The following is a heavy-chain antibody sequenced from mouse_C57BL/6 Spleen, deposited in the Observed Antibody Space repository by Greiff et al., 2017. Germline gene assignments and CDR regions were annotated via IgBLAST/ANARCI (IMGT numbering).Heavy chain of an antibody. V-gene: IGHV14-1*01. CDR1: GFNIKDYY. Sequence: VHVKQSGAELVRPGASVKLSCTASGFNIKDYYMHWVKQRPEQGLEWIGRIDPEDGDTEYAPKFQGKATMTADTSSNPAYLQLSSLTSEDTAVYYCTSLITTGVAARDYWGQGTTLTVSS. J-gene: IGHJ2*01. D-gene: IGHD1-1*01. CDR3: TSLITTGVAARDY. CDR2: IDPEDGDT.